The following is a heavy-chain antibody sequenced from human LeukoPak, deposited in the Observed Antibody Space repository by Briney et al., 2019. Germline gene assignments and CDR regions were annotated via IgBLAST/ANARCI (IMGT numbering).Heavy chain of an antibody. Sequence: GGSLRLSCAASGFTFSSYSMNWVRQAPGKGLEWVSSISSSSSYIYYADSVKGRFTISRDNAKNSLYLQMNSLRAEDTAVYYCARSLDIVVVPAAIPHYYYYGTDVWGQGTTVTVSS. CDR2: ISSSSSYI. CDR3: ARSLDIVVVPAAIPHYYYYGTDV. V-gene: IGHV3-21*01. D-gene: IGHD2-2*03. J-gene: IGHJ6*02. CDR1: GFTFSSYS.